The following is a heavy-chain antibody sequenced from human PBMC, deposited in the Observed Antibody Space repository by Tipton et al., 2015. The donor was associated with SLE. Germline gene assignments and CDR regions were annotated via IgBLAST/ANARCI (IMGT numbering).Heavy chain of an antibody. CDR2: IIPILGIA. CDR3: AIYYYDSSGYYAFDY. J-gene: IGHJ4*02. V-gene: IGHV1-69*09. Sequence: QVQLVQSGAEVKKPGASVKVSCKASGYTFTSYGISWVRQAPGQGLEWMGRIIPILGIANYAQKFQGRVTITADKSTSTAYMELSSLRSEDTAVYYCAIYYYDSSGYYAFDYWGQGTLVTVSS. D-gene: IGHD3-22*01. CDR1: GYTFTSYG.